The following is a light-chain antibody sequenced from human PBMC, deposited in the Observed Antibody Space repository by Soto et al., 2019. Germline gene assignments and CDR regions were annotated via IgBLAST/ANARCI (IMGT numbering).Light chain of an antibody. CDR2: GAS. V-gene: IGKV3-11*01. J-gene: IGKJ1*01. Sequence: ELVSPQAPGTLSLSTGDRANLSRRSSQSVSNNYLAWYQQKPGQATRLLIYGASNRATGIPARFSGSGSGTDFTLTISSLEPEEWAVDYCQQRSNWPRTLGQGTKVDIK. CDR1: QSVSNNY. CDR3: QQRSNWPRT.